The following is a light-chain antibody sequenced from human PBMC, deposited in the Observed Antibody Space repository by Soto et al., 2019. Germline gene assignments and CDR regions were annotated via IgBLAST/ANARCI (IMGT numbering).Light chain of an antibody. Sequence: EIVLTQSPGTLSLSPGERATLSCRASQSVRSSHLAWYQQMPGQAPRLLIYGTSNRATGIPDRFSGSESGEDFTLSISRLDPEASAVDYFQQYSSSPRTVGGGTEV. J-gene: IGKJ4*01. CDR3: QQYSSSPRT. CDR1: QSVRSSH. V-gene: IGKV3-20*01. CDR2: GTS.